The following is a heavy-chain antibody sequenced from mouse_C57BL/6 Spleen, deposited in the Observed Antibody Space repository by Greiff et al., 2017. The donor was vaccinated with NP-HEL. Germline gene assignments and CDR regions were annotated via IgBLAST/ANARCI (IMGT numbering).Heavy chain of an antibody. J-gene: IGHJ4*01. CDR3: ARRVIYDGYYGAMDY. V-gene: IGHV3-6*01. CDR2: ISYDGSN. CDR1: GYSITSGYY. Sequence: DVKLQESGPGLVKPSQSLSLTCSVTGYSITSGYYWNWIRQFPGNKLEWMGYISYDGSNNYNPSLKNRISITRDTSKNQFFLKLKSVTTEDTATYYCARRVIYDGYYGAMDYWGQGTSVTVSS. D-gene: IGHD2-3*01.